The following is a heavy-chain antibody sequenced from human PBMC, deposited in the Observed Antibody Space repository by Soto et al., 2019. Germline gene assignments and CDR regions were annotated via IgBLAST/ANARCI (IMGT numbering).Heavy chain of an antibody. D-gene: IGHD6-13*01. J-gene: IGHJ5*02. V-gene: IGHV4-59*01. CDR1: GGSISSYY. Sequence: LPETLSLTCTVSGGSISSYYWSWIRQPPGKGLEWIGYIYYSGSTNYNPSLKSRVTISVDTSKNQFSLKLSSVTAADTAVYYCARGDSAAAGTGNWFDPGGQGTLVTVSS. CDR2: IYYSGST. CDR3: ARGDSAAAGTGNWFDP.